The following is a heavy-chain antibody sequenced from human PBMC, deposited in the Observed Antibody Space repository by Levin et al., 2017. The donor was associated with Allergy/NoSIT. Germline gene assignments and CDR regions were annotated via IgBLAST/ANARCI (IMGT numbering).Heavy chain of an antibody. D-gene: IGHD1-26*01. CDR3: ARTSWGATTGY. CDR1: GFTFSSYS. J-gene: IGHJ4*02. Sequence: GGSLRLSCAASGFTFSSYSMNWVRQAPGKGLEWVSYISSSSSTIYYADSVKGRFTISRDNAKNSLYLQMNSLRAEDTAVYYCARTSWGATTGYWGQGTLVSVSS. CDR2: ISSSSSTI. V-gene: IGHV3-48*01.